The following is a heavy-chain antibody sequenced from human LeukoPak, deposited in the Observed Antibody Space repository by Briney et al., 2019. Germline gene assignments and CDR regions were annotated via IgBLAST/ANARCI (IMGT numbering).Heavy chain of an antibody. D-gene: IGHD3-10*01. V-gene: IGHV1-46*01. CDR1: GYTFTNSY. CDR3: ATHPYYYGSGSYDY. CDR2: INPDGGNT. J-gene: IGHJ4*02. Sequence: ASVKVSCKASGYTFTNSYIHWVRQAPGQVLEWMGLINPDGGNTNYAQNFQGRVTMTEDTSTDTAYMELSSLRSEDTAVYYCATHPYYYGSGSYDYWGQGTLVTVSS.